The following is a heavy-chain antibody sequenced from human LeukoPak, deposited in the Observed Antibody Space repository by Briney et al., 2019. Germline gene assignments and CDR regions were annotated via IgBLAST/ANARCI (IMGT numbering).Heavy chain of an antibody. J-gene: IGHJ6*03. CDR3: ARSGPKIAAAAYMDV. Sequence: TXSLTCAVYGGSFGGFYWSWIRQPPGKGLEWIGEINRSGDTNYNPSLKSRVIVSVDTSKNQISLNLTSATAADTAVYYCARSGPKIAAAAYMDVWGKGTTVTVSS. V-gene: IGHV4-34*01. CDR1: GGSFGGFY. CDR2: INRSGDT. D-gene: IGHD6-13*01.